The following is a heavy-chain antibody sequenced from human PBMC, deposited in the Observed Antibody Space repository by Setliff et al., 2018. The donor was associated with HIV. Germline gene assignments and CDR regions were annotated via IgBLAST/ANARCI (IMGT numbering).Heavy chain of an antibody. J-gene: IGHJ5*02. CDR1: GGSISSYY. CDR3: ARDRRSIFGVDTKNWFDP. V-gene: IGHV4-34*01. CDR2: VNHSGTT. D-gene: IGHD3-3*01. Sequence: SETLSLTCSVSGGSISSYYWTWIRQPPGKGLEWIGEVNHSGTTNYNTSLKSRVTISGDTSKKQFSLKLSSVTAADTAVYYCARDRRSIFGVDTKNWFDPWGQGTLVTVSS.